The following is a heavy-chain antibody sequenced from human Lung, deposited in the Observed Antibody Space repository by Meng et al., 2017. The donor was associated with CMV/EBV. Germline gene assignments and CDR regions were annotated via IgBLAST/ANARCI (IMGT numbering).Heavy chain of an antibody. CDR2: IYPGDSDA. V-gene: IGHV5-51*01. J-gene: IGHJ4*02. CDR1: GYSFTTYW. CDR3: ATVGLDQRFDN. D-gene: IGHD1/OR15-1a*01. Sequence: EXXKISCQASGYSFTTYWIGWVRQMPGKGLEWMGIIYPGDSDARYNPSFGGHVTISADMSLSVAYLQWSSLKASDTAIFYCATVGLDQRFDNWGQGTLVTVSS.